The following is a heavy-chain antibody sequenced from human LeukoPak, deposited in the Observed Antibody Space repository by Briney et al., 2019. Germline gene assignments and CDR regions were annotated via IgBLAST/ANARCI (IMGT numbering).Heavy chain of an antibody. D-gene: IGHD3-3*01. V-gene: IGHV1-2*02. CDR2: VNPKTGGT. J-gene: IGHJ3*01. CDR3: AREFSSKLEWLAYVTGDDAFDV. Sequence: GASVKVSCKAFGYSFTGYHLHWVRQAPRQGLEWMGWVNPKTGGTNYARKFRGRVTTTRDTSINTVNMELSRLTSDDTAVYYCAREFSSKLEWLAYVTGDDAFDVWGQGTMITVS. CDR1: GYSFTGYH.